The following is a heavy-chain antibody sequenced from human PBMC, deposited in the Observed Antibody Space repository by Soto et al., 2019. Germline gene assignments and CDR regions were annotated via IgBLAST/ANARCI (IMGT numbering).Heavy chain of an antibody. D-gene: IGHD2-15*01. J-gene: IGHJ3*02. CDR2: MNPNSGNT. Sequence: VSVQVSCKASGYTFTSYDIYRVRQATGQGLEWMGWMNPNSGNTGYAQKYQGRVTMTRNTSISTAYMELSSLRSEDTAVYYCARIKGDAVVVVAASDAFDIWGQGTMVTVSS. V-gene: IGHV1-8*01. CDR3: ARIKGDAVVVVAASDAFDI. CDR1: GYTFTSYD.